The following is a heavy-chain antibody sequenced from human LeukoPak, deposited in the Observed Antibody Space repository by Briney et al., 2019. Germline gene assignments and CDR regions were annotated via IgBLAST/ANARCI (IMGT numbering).Heavy chain of an antibody. CDR2: ISYDGSNK. CDR3: AREEATYPFDY. Sequence: GRSLRLSCAASGFTFSSYAMHWVRQAPGKGLEWVAVISYDGSNKYYADSVKGRFTISRDNSKNTLYLQMNSLRAEDTAVYYCAREEATYPFDYWGQGTLVTVSS. D-gene: IGHD2-2*01. J-gene: IGHJ4*02. CDR1: GFTFSSYA. V-gene: IGHV3-30*04.